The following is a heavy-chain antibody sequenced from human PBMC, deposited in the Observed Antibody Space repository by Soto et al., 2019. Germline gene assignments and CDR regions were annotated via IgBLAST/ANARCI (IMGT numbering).Heavy chain of an antibody. CDR2: IKRKTEGGTT. D-gene: IGHD4-17*01. J-gene: IGHJ3*02. CDR1: GFTFSNAW. Sequence: GGSLRLSCAASGFTFSNAWMSWVRQAPGKGLEWVGRIKRKTEGGTTDYAAPVKGRFTISRDDSKNTLYLQMNSLKTEDTAVYYCTTRIFPGALYGERAFDIWGQGTMVTVSS. V-gene: IGHV3-15*01. CDR3: TTRIFPGALYGERAFDI.